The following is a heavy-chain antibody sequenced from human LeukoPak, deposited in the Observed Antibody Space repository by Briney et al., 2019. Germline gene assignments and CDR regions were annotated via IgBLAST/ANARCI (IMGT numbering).Heavy chain of an antibody. CDR2: IYSGGST. CDR3: GRDTSQYSGSYQY. Sequence: PGGSLRLSCAASGFTVSSNYMSWVRQAPGKGLEWVSVIYSGGSTYYADSVKGRFTISRDNSKNTLYLQMNSLRAEDTAVYYCGRDTSQYSGSYQYWGQGTLVTVSS. CDR1: GFTVSSNY. D-gene: IGHD1-26*01. J-gene: IGHJ4*02. V-gene: IGHV3-53*01.